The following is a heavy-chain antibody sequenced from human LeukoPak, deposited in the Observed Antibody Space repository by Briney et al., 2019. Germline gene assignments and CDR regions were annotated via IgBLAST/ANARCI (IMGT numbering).Heavy chain of an antibody. CDR1: GFIFDNYA. Sequence: PGGSLRLSCAASGFIFDNYAMHWVRQAPGKGLEWVSGISWNSGTIDYADSVKGRFTISRDNAKNSLYLQMNSLRAEDTAVYYCARAGCSGDSCYKTTFDIWGQGTMVTVSA. V-gene: IGHV3-9*01. J-gene: IGHJ3*02. CDR3: ARAGCSGDSCYKTTFDI. D-gene: IGHD2-15*01. CDR2: ISWNSGTI.